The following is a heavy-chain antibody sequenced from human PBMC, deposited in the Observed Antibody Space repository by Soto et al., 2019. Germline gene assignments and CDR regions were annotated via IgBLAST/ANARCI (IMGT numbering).Heavy chain of an antibody. CDR2: VKPDGSDK. V-gene: IGHV3-7*01. CDR1: GFIFSDFW. D-gene: IGHD2-8*02. CDR3: ATERYWSFEY. J-gene: IGHJ4*02. Sequence: EVQLVESGGGSVQPGGSLRLSCAAYGFIFSDFWMSWVRQAPGRGLEWVANVKPDGSDKYYVDSVRGRFTISRDNAKDSLYLQLSSLRAEDTAVYYCATERYWSFEYWGQGALVTVSS.